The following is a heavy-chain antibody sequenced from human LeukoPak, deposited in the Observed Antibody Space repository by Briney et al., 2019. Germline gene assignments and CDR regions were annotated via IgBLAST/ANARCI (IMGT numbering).Heavy chain of an antibody. CDR2: IYYSGST. CDR3: ARDVLGVAGEGA. D-gene: IGHD2-15*01. J-gene: IGHJ5*02. Sequence: SETLSLTCTVSGGSISSYYWSWIRQPPGKGLEWIGYIYYSGSTNYNPSLKSRVTISVDTSKNQFSLKLSSVTAADTAVYYCARDVLGVAGEGAWGQGTLVTVSS. V-gene: IGHV4-59*01. CDR1: GGSISSYY.